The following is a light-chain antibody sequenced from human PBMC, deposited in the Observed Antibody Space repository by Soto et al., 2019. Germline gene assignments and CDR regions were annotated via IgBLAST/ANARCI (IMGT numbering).Light chain of an antibody. J-gene: IGLJ2*01. V-gene: IGLV1-47*01. Sequence: QLVLTQPPSASGTPGQRVTISCSGSSSNIGRNYLYWYQQFSGTAPKLLVYRDNHRPSGVPDRFSGSKSGTSASLAISGLLSEDEADYYCATWDDSLSGVVFGGGTKLTVL. CDR3: ATWDDSLSGVV. CDR2: RDN. CDR1: SSNIGRNY.